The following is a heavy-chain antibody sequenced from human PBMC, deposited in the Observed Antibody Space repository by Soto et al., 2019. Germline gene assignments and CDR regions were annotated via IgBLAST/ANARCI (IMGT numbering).Heavy chain of an antibody. D-gene: IGHD3-22*01. J-gene: IGHJ3*02. CDR3: ARGYYYDSSGYLDAFDI. CDR1: GFTFSSYS. CDR2: ISSSSSTI. Sequence: GGSLRLSCAASGFTFSSYSMNWVRQAPGKGLEWVSYISSSSSTIYYADSVKGRFTISRDNAKNSLYLQMNSLRAEDTAVYYCARGYYYDSSGYLDAFDIWGQGTMVTVSS. V-gene: IGHV3-48*04.